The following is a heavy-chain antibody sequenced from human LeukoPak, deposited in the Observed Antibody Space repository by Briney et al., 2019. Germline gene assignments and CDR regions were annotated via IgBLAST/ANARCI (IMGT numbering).Heavy chain of an antibody. J-gene: IGHJ1*01. D-gene: IGHD2-21*01. CDR2: INSNSGGT. Sequence: ASVKVSCKASGYTFTGYYMHWVRQAPGQGLEWMGWINSNSGGTNYAQKFQGRVTMTRDTSISTAYMELSRLRSDDTAVYYCARGDCGGDCYSKYFQHWGQGTLVTVSS. CDR3: ARGDCGGDCYSKYFQH. V-gene: IGHV1-2*02. CDR1: GYTFTGYY.